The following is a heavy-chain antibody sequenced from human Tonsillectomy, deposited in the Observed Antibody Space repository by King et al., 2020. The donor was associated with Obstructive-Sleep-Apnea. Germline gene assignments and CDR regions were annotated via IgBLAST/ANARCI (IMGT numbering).Heavy chain of an antibody. CDR3: ARDSDTPSGTWHAFEL. CDR1: GFTVFSTY. Sequence: VQLVESGGDLVQPGGSLRLSCAASGFTVFSTYFSWVRQAPGEGLQWVSVIYSGGSTFYADSVKGRFTISRDNSKNTLYLQMNSLRVEDTAVYYCARDSDTPSGTWHAFELWGQGTMVTVSS. V-gene: IGHV3-66*01. D-gene: IGHD1-26*01. CDR2: IYSGGST. J-gene: IGHJ3*01.